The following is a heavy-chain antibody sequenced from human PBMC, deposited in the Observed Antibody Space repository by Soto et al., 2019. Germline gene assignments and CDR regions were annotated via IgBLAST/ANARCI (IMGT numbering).Heavy chain of an antibody. CDR3: ARHATYYDILSGYYFDC. V-gene: IGHV5-51*01. J-gene: IGHJ4*02. CDR1: GYSFTSYK. CDR2: IYPDDSDT. Sequence: GESLKISCKGSGYSFTSYKIAWVRQMPGKGLEWMGIIYPDDSDTRYSPSFQGQVTISADKSTSTAYLQWSSLKASDTAMYYCARHATYYDILSGYYFDCWGQGTLVTVSS. D-gene: IGHD3-9*01.